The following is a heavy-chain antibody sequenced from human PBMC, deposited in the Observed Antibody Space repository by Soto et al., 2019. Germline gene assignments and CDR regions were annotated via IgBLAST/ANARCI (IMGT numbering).Heavy chain of an antibody. CDR2: INPNSGGT. CDR1: GYTFTSYD. D-gene: IGHD2-2*03. Sequence: GASVKVSCKASGYTFTSYDMHWVRQAPGQGLEWMGWINPNSGGTNYAQKFQGWVTMTRDTSISTAYMELSRLRSDDTAVYYCAREGIMDRNYYYYGMDVWGQGTTVTVSS. CDR3: AREGIMDRNYYYYGMDV. J-gene: IGHJ6*02. V-gene: IGHV1-2*04.